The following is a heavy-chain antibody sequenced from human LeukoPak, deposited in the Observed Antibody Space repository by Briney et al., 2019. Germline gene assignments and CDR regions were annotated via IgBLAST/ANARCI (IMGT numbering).Heavy chain of an antibody. J-gene: IGHJ4*02. D-gene: IGHD5-24*01. CDR3: TRTVEMATIPFDY. CDR1: GFTFSGSA. Sequence: PGGSLRLSCAASGFTFSGSAMHWVRQAYGKGLEWVGRIRSKANSYATAYAASVKGRFTISRDDSKNTAYLQMNSLKTEDTAVYYCTRTVEMATIPFDYWGQGTLVTVSS. V-gene: IGHV3-73*01. CDR2: IRSKANSYAT.